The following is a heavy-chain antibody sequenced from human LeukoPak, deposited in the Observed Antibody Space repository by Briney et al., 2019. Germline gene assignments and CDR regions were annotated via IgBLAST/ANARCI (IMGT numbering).Heavy chain of an antibody. J-gene: IGHJ4*02. V-gene: IGHV3-49*03. CDR1: GFTFGDYA. CDR3: TTGDSSGWYRNDY. Sequence: GGSLRLSCTASGFTFGDYAMSWFRQAPGKGLEWVGFIRSKAYGGTTEYAASVKGRFTISRDDSKSIAYLQMNSLKTEDTAVYYCTTGDSSGWYRNDYWGQGTLVTVSS. CDR2: IRSKAYGGTT. D-gene: IGHD6-19*01.